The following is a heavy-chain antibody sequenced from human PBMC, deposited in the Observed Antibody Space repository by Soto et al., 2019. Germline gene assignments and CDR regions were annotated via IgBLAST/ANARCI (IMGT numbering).Heavy chain of an antibody. CDR2: VSSSGST. J-gene: IGHJ3*02. D-gene: IGHD3-22*01. Sequence: TLSLTCTLSRGSTSGDEWKWIPQSPVKGLEWIAYVSSSGSTKYNPSLKSRVTISIDTTKNQFSLRLSSVTAADTAVYYCASGFYDSRGYSEAFDICGQGTKATVSS. V-gene: IGHV4-59*01. CDR3: ASGFYDSRGYSEAFDI. CDR1: RGSTSGDE.